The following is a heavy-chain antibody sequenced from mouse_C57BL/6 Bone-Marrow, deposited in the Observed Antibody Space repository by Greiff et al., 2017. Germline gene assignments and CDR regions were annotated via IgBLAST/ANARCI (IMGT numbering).Heavy chain of an antibody. J-gene: IGHJ2*01. CDR1: GISITTGNYR. Sequence: EVHLVESGPGLMKPSQTVFLTCTVTGISITTGNYRWSWIRQFPGNKLEWIGYIYYSGTITYNPSLTSRTTITRDTPKNQFFLEMISLTAEDTATYYCARNYGSDYFDYWGQGTTLTVSS. V-gene: IGHV3-5*01. D-gene: IGHD1-1*01. CDR2: IYYSGTI. CDR3: ARNYGSDYFDY.